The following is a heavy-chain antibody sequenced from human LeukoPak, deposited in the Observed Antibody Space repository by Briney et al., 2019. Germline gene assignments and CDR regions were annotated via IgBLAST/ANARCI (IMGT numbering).Heavy chain of an antibody. CDR1: GFTFDDYA. CDR3: AKDTSGIAAAGSLFDY. J-gene: IGHJ4*02. V-gene: IGHV3-9*01. CDR2: ISWNSGSI. Sequence: GGSLRLSCAASGFTFDDYAMHWVRQAPGKGLEWVSGISWNSGSIGYADSVKGRFTISRDNAKNSLYLQMNSLRAEDTALYYCAKDTSGIAAAGSLFDYWGQGTLVTVSS. D-gene: IGHD6-13*01.